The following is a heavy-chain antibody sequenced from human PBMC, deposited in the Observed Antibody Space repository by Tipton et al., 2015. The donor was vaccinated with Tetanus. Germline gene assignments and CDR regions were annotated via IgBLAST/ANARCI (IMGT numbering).Heavy chain of an antibody. CDR3: ARGPLENEGYFDS. D-gene: IGHD1-1*01. J-gene: IGHJ4*02. Sequence: PGLVKPSETLSLTCIVSGGSMRSYYWSWIRQPPGKGLEWIGHIYSSGGARYSPSLKSRTTMSVDRSKSQFSLEVTSVTAADTAVYFCARGPLENEGYFDSWGQGILVTVTA. V-gene: IGHV4-59*01. CDR2: IYSSGGA. CDR1: GGSMRSYY.